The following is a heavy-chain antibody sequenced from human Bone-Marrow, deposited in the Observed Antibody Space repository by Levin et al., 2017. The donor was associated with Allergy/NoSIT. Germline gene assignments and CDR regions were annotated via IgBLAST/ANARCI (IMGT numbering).Heavy chain of an antibody. V-gene: IGHV3-7*01. CDR3: TTCDRGYGLFDY. J-gene: IGHJ4*02. CDR2: IKQDGSER. D-gene: IGHD3/OR15-3a*01. CDR1: EFSFNMFW. Sequence: QPGGSLRLSCAASEFSFNMFWMSWVRQVPGKGPEWVATIKQDGSERYYVDSVNGRFTISRDNAKNSLYLQMNSLRVDDTAIYYCTTCDRGYGLFDYWGPGTWVTVSS.